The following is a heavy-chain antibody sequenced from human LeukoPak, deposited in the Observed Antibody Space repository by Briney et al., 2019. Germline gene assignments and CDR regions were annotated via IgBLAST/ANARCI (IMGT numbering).Heavy chain of an antibody. CDR1: GFTFSTYA. Sequence: PGGSLRLSCAASGFTFSTYALSWVRQAPGKGLEWVSAISSGGGSTYYADSVKGRFTISRDNSKNTLFLQMASLGAEDTAVYYCAMSYSDSSGYSDNAFDIWGQGTMVTVSS. J-gene: IGHJ3*02. CDR3: AMSYSDSSGYSDNAFDI. CDR2: ISSGGGST. V-gene: IGHV3-23*01. D-gene: IGHD3-22*01.